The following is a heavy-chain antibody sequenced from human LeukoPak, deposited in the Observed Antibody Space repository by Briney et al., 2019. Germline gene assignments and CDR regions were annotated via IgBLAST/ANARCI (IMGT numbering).Heavy chain of an antibody. D-gene: IGHD1-26*01. CDR3: ARAKKSGEASEIDY. V-gene: IGHV3-74*01. CDR2: INRDGSTT. CDR1: GFTFSNYW. J-gene: IGHJ4*02. Sequence: GSLRLSCAASGFTFSNYWVHCVHQAPGKGLVCVSRINRDGSTTNYADSVRGRFTVSRDNAKNTLNLQMNSLRAEDTAVYYCARAKKSGEASEIDYWGQGTLVTVSS.